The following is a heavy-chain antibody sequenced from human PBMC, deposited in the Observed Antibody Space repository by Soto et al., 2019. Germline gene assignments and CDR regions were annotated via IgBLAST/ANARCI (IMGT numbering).Heavy chain of an antibody. CDR2: INPLSGIS. CDR3: ASPACAATWCSPSHNLDH. J-gene: IGHJ4*02. V-gene: IGHV1-69*09. CDR1: GGTFVRHV. Sequence: QVQLLQSGAEVKKPESSVKVSCKTSGGTFVRHVISWVRQAPGQGAEWMGKINPLSGISNYAQKFQDRVTFTADTDSSTAYMELSSLRSDDTAVYYCASPACAATWCSPSHNLDHWGQGTLVTVSS. D-gene: IGHD2-2*01.